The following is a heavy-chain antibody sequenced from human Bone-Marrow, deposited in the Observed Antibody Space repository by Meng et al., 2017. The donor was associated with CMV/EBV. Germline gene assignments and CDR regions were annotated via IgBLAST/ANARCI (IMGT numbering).Heavy chain of an antibody. CDR3: AGGLYSSSWYGSDYCDY. J-gene: IGHJ4*02. CDR1: GGTFSSYA. V-gene: IGHV1-69*05. D-gene: IGHD6-13*01. Sequence: SVKVSCKASGGTFSSYAISWVRQAPGQGLEWMGGIIPIFGTANYAQKFQGRVTITTDESTSTAYMELSSLRSEDTAVYYCAGGLYSSSWYGSDYCDYWGQGTLVTVYS. CDR2: IIPIFGTA.